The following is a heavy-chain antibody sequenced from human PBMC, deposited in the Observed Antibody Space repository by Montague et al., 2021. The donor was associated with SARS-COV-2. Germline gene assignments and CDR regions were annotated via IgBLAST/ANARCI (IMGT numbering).Heavy chain of an antibody. Sequence: SETLSLTCTVSGGSINSDYWSWIRQPPGKGLEWIGYIYYRGSTNYNPSLKSRVTISVDTSKNQFSLKLISVTAADTAVYYCAREDRWNWSDPWGQGILVTVSS. CDR1: GGSINSDY. D-gene: IGHD5-24*01. V-gene: IGHV4-59*01. CDR3: AREDRWNWSDP. CDR2: IYYRGST. J-gene: IGHJ5*02.